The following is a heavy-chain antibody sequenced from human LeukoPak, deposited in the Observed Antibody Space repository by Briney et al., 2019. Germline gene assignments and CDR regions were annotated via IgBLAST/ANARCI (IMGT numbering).Heavy chain of an antibody. Sequence: GGSLRLSCAASGFTFSSYVMSWVRQTPGKGLEWVSYISASGATTYFADSVKGRFTISRDNSKNTLYLQMNSLRAEDTAVYYCAKGRPYRDYVSDFGYWGQGTLVTVSS. CDR2: ISASGATT. CDR1: GFTFSSYV. J-gene: IGHJ4*02. CDR3: AKGRPYRDYVSDFGY. D-gene: IGHD4-17*01. V-gene: IGHV3-23*01.